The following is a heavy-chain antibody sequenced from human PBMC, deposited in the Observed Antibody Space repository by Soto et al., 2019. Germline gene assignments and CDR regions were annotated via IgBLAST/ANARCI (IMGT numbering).Heavy chain of an antibody. CDR2: MYYSGST. CDR1: GGSISNYY. Sequence: AETLSLTCTVSGGSISNYYCSWIRQPPGKGLEWIGYMYYSGSTNYNPSLKSRVTISVDTSKNQFSLKLSSVTAADTAVYYCARAGAATLSDYWGQGTLVTVS. CDR3: ARAGAATLSDY. D-gene: IGHD2-15*01. V-gene: IGHV4-59*01. J-gene: IGHJ4*02.